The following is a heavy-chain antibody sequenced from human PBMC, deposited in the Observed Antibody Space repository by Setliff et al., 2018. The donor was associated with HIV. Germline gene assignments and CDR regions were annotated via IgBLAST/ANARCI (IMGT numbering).Heavy chain of an antibody. CDR3: ARENNFDY. CDR2: IASHGNWH. V-gene: IGHV3-30*03. J-gene: IGHJ4*02. CDR1: GFTFSSYW. Sequence: HPGGSLRLSCTASGFTFSSYWMSWVRQAPGKGLEWVAVIASHGNWHDYAASVKGRFTISRDTSRNTLYLQMNSLRVEDSALYYCARENNFDYWGQGTLVTVSS.